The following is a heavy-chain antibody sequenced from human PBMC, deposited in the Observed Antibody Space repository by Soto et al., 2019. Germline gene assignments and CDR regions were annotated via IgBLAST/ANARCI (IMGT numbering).Heavy chain of an antibody. CDR2: ISGSGGST. Sequence: GGSLRLSCAASGFTFSSYAMSWVRQAPGKGLEWVSAISGSGGSTYYADSVKGRFTISRDNSKNTLYLQMNSLRAEDTAVYYCAKASTEPYDFWSGYYIGSFDYWGQGT. CDR3: AKASTEPYDFWSGYYIGSFDY. J-gene: IGHJ4*02. D-gene: IGHD3-3*01. CDR1: GFTFSSYA. V-gene: IGHV3-23*01.